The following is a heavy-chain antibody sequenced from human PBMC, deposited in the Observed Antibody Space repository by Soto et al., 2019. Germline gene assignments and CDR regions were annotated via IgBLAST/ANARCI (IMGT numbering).Heavy chain of an antibody. Sequence: GGSLRLSCSASGFTFSSYALNWVRQAPGKGLEWVAEISGSGTSTYYAPSVKGRFIISSDSSKNTLYLRMYSLRAEDTAMYYCAKSLSALFSLGDFKYWGQGALVTVSS. D-gene: IGHD2-21*01. J-gene: IGHJ4*02. V-gene: IGHV3-23*01. CDR1: GFTFSSYA. CDR3: AKSLSALFSLGDFKY. CDR2: ISGSGTST.